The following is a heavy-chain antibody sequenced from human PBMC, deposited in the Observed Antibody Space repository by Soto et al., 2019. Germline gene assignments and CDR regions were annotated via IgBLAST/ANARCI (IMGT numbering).Heavy chain of an antibody. Sequence: SETLSLTCAVLGGSFSGYYCSWIRQPPGKGREWIGEINHSGNTNYNPSLKSRVTISVDTSKNQFSLKLSSVTAADTAVYYCASKRGGHYYGSGSRRGCWFNPWGQGTLVTVSS. V-gene: IGHV4-34*01. CDR2: INHSGNT. CDR1: GGSFSGYY. D-gene: IGHD3-10*01. J-gene: IGHJ5*02. CDR3: ASKRGGHYYGSGSRRGCWFNP.